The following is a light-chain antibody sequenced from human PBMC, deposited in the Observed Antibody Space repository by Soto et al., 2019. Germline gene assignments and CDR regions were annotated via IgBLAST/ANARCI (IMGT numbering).Light chain of an antibody. CDR2: GAS. J-gene: IGKJ1*01. Sequence: EMVLTQSPGTLSLSPGERATLSCRASQSVSSSYLAWYQQKPGQAPRLLIYGASSRATGIPDRFSGSGSGTDFTLTISRLEPEDFAVYYCQQYGSSPRTFGQETKVDIK. V-gene: IGKV3-20*01. CDR3: QQYGSSPRT. CDR1: QSVSSSY.